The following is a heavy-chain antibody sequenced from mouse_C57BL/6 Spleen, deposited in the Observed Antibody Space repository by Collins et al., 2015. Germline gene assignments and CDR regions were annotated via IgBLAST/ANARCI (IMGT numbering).Heavy chain of an antibody. V-gene: IGHV1-5*01. D-gene: IGHD2-1*01. CDR1: GYTFTSYW. CDR2: IYPGNSDT. CDR3: TREGYGNYGAWFAY. Sequence: EVQLQQSGTVLARPGASVKMSCKASGYTFTSYWMHWVKQRPGQGLEWIGAIYPGNSDTSYNQKFKGKAKLTAVTSTSTAYMELSSLTNEDSAVYYCTREGYGNYGAWFAYWGQGTLVTVSA. J-gene: IGHJ3*01.